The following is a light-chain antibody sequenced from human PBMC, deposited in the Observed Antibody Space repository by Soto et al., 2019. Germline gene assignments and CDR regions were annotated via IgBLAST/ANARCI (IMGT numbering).Light chain of an antibody. CDR2: GAS. CDR3: QQYNSWPQT. Sequence: EIVLTQSPATLSLPPGERATPSCRASQSVHSYLAWYQQKPGQAPRLLISGASTRATGTPARFSGSGSGTEFTLTISSLQSEDFAVYYCQQYNSWPQTFGLGTKVDIK. CDR1: QSVHSY. V-gene: IGKV3-15*01. J-gene: IGKJ1*01.